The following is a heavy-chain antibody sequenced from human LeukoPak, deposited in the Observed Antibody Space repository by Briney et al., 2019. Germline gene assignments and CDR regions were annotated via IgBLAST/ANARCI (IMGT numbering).Heavy chain of an antibody. CDR1: GFTFSSYW. J-gene: IGHJ4*02. CDR2: IKEDGSKT. CDR3: ARYVTALDY. Sequence: GGSLRGSCAASGFTFSSYWMNWARQAPGKGLEWVANIKEDGSKTYYVDSVKGRFTISRDNAKNSLYLQMNSLRAEDTALYYCARYVTALDYWGQGTLVTVSS. V-gene: IGHV3-7*03. D-gene: IGHD2-21*02.